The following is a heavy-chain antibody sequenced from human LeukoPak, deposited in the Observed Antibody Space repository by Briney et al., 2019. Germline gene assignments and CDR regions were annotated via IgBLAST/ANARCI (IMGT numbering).Heavy chain of an antibody. V-gene: IGHV4-59*12. J-gene: IGHJ4*02. D-gene: IGHD3-22*01. CDR2: IYYSGST. Sequence: PSETLSLTCTVSGGSISSYYWSWIRQPPGKGLEWIGYIYYSGSTNYNPSLKSRVTISVDASKNQFSLKVTSVTAADTAVYYCARVDSSGYYYFDYWGQGILVTVSS. CDR3: ARVDSSGYYYFDY. CDR1: GGSISSYY.